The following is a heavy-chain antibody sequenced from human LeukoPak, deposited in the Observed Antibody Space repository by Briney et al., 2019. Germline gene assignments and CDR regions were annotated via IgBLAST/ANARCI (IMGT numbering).Heavy chain of an antibody. Sequence: SETLSLTCAVSDYSISSGYYWGWIRQTPGKGLEWIGSIYRSGGTSYNPSLKSRVTISLDTPKNQFSLKLSSVTAADTAMYYCGRVGGDCSGASCYTYWGQGTLVTVSS. CDR3: GRVGGDCSGASCYTY. V-gene: IGHV4-38-2*01. D-gene: IGHD2-15*01. CDR2: IYRSGGT. J-gene: IGHJ4*02. CDR1: DYSISSGYY.